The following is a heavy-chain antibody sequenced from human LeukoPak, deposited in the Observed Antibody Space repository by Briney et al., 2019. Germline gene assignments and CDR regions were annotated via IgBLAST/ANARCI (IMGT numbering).Heavy chain of an antibody. D-gene: IGHD6-19*01. V-gene: IGHV3-13*01. J-gene: IGHJ4*02. Sequence: GGSLRLSCAASGFTFRSYDMHWVRQVTGKGLEWVSAVGISGDTYYAGSVKGRFTISREIAKNSLYLQMNSLTAGDTAVYYCVRGGIQVSGIDEIDYWGQGTLVTVSS. CDR3: VRGGIQVSGIDEIDY. CDR2: VGISGDT. CDR1: GFTFRSYD.